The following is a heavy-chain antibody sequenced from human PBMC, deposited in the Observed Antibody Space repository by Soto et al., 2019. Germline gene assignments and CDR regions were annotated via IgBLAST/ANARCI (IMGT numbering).Heavy chain of an antibody. J-gene: IGHJ6*03. V-gene: IGHV4-34*01. D-gene: IGHD7-27*01. CDR1: GGSFSGYY. CDR3: ASIRPALTVMDV. Sequence: QVQLQQWGAGLLKPSETLSLTCAVYGGSFSGYYWSWIRQPPGKGLEWIGEINHSGSTNYNPSPKSRVTISVDTSKNQFSLKLSSVTAADTAVYYCASIRPALTVMDVWGKGTTVTVSS. CDR2: INHSGST.